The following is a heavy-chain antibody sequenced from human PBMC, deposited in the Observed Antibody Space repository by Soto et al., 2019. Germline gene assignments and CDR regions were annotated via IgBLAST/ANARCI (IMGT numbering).Heavy chain of an antibody. CDR3: ARGHYYDSSGYSVSAFDI. CDR1: GGSISSGGYY. J-gene: IGHJ3*02. Sequence: SETLSLTCTVSGGSISSGGYYWSWIRQHPGKGLEWIGYIYYSGSTYYNPSLKSRVTISVDTSKNQFSLKLSSATAADTAVYYCARGHYYDSSGYSVSAFDIWGQGTMVTVSS. CDR2: IYYSGST. D-gene: IGHD3-22*01. V-gene: IGHV4-31*03.